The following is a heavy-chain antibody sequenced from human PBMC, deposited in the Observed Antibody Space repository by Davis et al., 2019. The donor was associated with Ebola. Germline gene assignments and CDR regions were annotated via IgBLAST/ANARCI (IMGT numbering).Heavy chain of an antibody. V-gene: IGHV1-46*01. D-gene: IGHD4-23*01. J-gene: IGHJ4*02. CDR1: GYTFTSYY. Sequence: ASVKVSCKASGYTFTSYYMHWVRQAPGQGLEWMGIINPSGGSTSYAQKFQGRVTMTRDTSTSTVYMELSSLRSEDTAVYYCARDPSDRYDYGGNSVRSDYFDYWGQGTLVTVSS. CDR3: ARDPSDRYDYGGNSVRSDYFDY. CDR2: INPSGGST.